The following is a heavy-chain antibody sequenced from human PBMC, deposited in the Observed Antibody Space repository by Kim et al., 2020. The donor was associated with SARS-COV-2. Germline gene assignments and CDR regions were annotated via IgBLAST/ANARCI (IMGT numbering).Heavy chain of an antibody. J-gene: IGHJ2*01. D-gene: IGHD3-9*01. CDR2: IKSKTEGGTT. Sequence: GGSLRLSCAASGFTFTNAWMNWVRQAPGKGLEWVGRIKSKTEGGTTDYAAPVKGEFSISRDDSKNTLYLQMDSLKTEDTAVYYCTTASNILTGYYNWYFDLWGRGTLVTVSS. CDR1: GFTFTNAW. CDR3: TTASNILTGYYNWYFDL. V-gene: IGHV3-15*01.